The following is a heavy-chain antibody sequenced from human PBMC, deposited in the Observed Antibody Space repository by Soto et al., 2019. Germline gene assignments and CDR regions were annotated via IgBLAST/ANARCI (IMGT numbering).Heavy chain of an antibody. CDR3: ARDVSPGSSSLYLDAFDI. Sequence: ASVKVSCKASGYTFTSYGISWVRQAPGQGLEWMGWISAYNGNTNYAQKLQGRVTMTTDTSTSTAYMELRSLRSDDTAVYYCARDVSPGSSSLYLDAFDIWGQGTMVTVSS. V-gene: IGHV1-18*01. J-gene: IGHJ3*02. CDR2: ISAYNGNT. D-gene: IGHD6-13*01. CDR1: GYTFTSYG.